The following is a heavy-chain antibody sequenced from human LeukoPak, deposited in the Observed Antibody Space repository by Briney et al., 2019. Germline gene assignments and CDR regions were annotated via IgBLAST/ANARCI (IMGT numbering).Heavy chain of an antibody. J-gene: IGHJ4*02. CDR2: IYYSGST. CDR1: GGSISSSSYY. CDR3: ARLRPNSSGWLDY. Sequence: SETLSLTCTVSGGSISSSSYYWGWIRQPPGKGLEWIGSIYYSGSTYYNSSLKSRVTISVDTSKNQFSLKLSSETAADTAVYYCARLRPNSSGWLDYWGQGTLVTVSS. D-gene: IGHD6-19*01. V-gene: IGHV4-39*01.